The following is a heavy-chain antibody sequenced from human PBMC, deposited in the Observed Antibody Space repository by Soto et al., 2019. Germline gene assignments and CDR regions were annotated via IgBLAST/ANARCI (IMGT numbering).Heavy chain of an antibody. CDR2: IYYSGST. CDR3: ARGGQLPPINWFDP. V-gene: IGHV4-59*01. D-gene: IGHD6-6*01. Sequence: PSETLSLTCTVSGGSISSYYWSWIRQPPGKGLEWIEYIYYSGSTNYNPSLKSRVTISVDTSKNQFSLKLSSVTAADTAVYFCARGGQLPPINWFDPWGQGTLVTVSS. CDR1: GGSISSYY. J-gene: IGHJ5*02.